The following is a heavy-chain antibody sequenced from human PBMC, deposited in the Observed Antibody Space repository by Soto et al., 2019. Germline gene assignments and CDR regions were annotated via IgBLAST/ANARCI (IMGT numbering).Heavy chain of an antibody. V-gene: IGHV1-2*04. CDR3: ARSEGATAGTHYYYYYYGMDV. D-gene: IGHD6-13*01. J-gene: IGHJ6*02. CDR1: GYTFTSYA. Sequence: ASVKVSCKASGYTFTSYAMHWVRQAPGQGLEWMGWINPNSGGTNYAQKFQGWVTMTRDTSISTAYMELSRLRSDDTAVYYCARSEGATAGTHYYYYYYGMDVWGQGTTVTVS. CDR2: INPNSGGT.